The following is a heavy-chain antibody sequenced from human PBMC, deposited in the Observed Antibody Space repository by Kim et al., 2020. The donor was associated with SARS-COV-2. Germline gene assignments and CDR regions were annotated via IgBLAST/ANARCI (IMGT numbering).Heavy chain of an antibody. CDR2: VNAANDQT. Sequence: ASVNVSCKASGYTFKTYDIHWLRQAPGQTLEWMGWVNAANDQTKYSQKFQGRITISRDTSANTAYMELRSLTTKDTAFYYCVRDMNPTVYDYWGQGSLVTVSS. CDR3: VRDMNPTVYDY. J-gene: IGHJ4*02. V-gene: IGHV1-3*01. CDR1: GYTFKTYD. D-gene: IGHD4-4*01.